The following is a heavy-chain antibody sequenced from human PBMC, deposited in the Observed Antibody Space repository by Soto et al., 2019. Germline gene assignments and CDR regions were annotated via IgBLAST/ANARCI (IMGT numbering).Heavy chain of an antibody. V-gene: IGHV4-31*03. CDR3: ARPYDSSGYYPFDY. J-gene: IGHJ4*02. Sequence: QVQLQQSGPGLVKPSQTLSLTCTVSGGSISSGGYYWSWIRQQPGKGLEWIGYIFYGGSTYYNPSLKSRVTISVDTSKNQFSLKLSSVTAADTAVYYCARPYDSSGYYPFDYWGQGTLVTVSS. D-gene: IGHD3-22*01. CDR1: GGSISSGGYY. CDR2: IFYGGST.